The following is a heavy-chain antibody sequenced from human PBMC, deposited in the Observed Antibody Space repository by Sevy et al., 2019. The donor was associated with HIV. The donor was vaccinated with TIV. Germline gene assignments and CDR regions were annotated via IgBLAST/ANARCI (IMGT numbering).Heavy chain of an antibody. CDR3: TRDRTYSSGWLGNYYYDMDV. V-gene: IGHV1-2*04. J-gene: IGHJ6*02. CDR2: INPNTGGT. CDR1: GYTFTGYY. D-gene: IGHD6-19*01. Sequence: ASVKVSCKASGYTFTGYYIHWVRQAPGQWLEWMGWINPNTGGTNFAQKFQGWVTMTRDTSITTAYMELSRLRSDDTAVYYCTRDRTYSSGWLGNYYYDMDVWGQGTTVTVSS.